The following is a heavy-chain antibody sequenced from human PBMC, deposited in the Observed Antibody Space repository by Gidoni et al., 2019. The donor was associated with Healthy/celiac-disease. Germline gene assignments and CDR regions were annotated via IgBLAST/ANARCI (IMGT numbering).Heavy chain of an antibody. V-gene: IGHV3-48*02. J-gene: IGHJ4*02. Sequence: EVQLVESGGGLVQPGGSLRLSCAASGFTFSSYSMNWVRQAPGKGLEWVSYISSSSSTIYYADSVKGRFTISRDNAKNSLYLQMNSLRDEDTAVYYCARDPYRRDDYGDYRVWGQGTLVTVSS. CDR3: ARDPYRRDDYGDYRV. CDR2: ISSSSSTI. D-gene: IGHD4-17*01. CDR1: GFTFSSYS.